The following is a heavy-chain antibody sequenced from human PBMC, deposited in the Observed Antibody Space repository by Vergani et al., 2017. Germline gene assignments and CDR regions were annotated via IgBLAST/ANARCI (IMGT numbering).Heavy chain of an antibody. J-gene: IGHJ4*02. Sequence: QVQLVQSGAEVKKPGASVKVSCKASGYTFTGYYMHWVRQAPGQGLEWMGIINPSGGSTSYAQKFQGRVTMTRDTSTSTAYMELRSLRSDDTAVYYCAREGRVLEMATISHFDYWGQGTLVTVSS. CDR2: INPSGGST. CDR1: GYTFTGYY. D-gene: IGHD5-24*01. V-gene: IGHV1-46*01. CDR3: AREGRVLEMATISHFDY.